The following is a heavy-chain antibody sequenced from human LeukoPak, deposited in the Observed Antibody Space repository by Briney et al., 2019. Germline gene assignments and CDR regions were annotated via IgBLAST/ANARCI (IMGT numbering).Heavy chain of an antibody. CDR2: IIPIFGTA. Sequence: SVKVSCKASGGTFSSYAISWVRQAPGQGLEWMGGIIPIFGTANYAQKFQGRVTITADESTSTAYMELSSLRSEDTAVYYCARVGRRYYDGSGYSYDYWGQGTLVTVSS. V-gene: IGHV1-69*01. D-gene: IGHD3-22*01. CDR1: GGTFSSYA. J-gene: IGHJ4*02. CDR3: ARVGRRYYDGSGYSYDY.